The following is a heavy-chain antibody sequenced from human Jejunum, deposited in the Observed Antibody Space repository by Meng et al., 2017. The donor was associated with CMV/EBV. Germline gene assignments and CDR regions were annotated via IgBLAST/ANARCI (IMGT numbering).Heavy chain of an antibody. CDR2: IKEDGRVT. J-gene: IGHJ4*02. Sequence: LSCAASGFTFNDYWMTWVRQAPGKGLEWVANIKEDGRVTYYVDSVKGRFTISRDNAKNSLFLQMNSLRAEDTAMYYCARNARGSGYWGQGTLVTVSS. CDR1: GFTFNDYW. V-gene: IGHV3-7*01. CDR3: ARNARGSGY. D-gene: IGHD3-10*01.